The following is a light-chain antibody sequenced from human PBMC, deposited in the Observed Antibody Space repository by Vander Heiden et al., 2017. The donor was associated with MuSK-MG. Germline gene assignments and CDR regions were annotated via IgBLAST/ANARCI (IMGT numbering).Light chain of an antibody. Sequence: DIVMTQTPLSLSVTPGQPASISCRSSQRILYSDGRAYLYWYLQKPGQPPQLLISEVSNRFSGVPDRFSGSGSGTDFTLRISRVEAEDVGVYYCMQSVQLPRTFGQGTKVEIK. J-gene: IGKJ1*01. CDR1: QRILYSDGRAY. CDR3: MQSVQLPRT. CDR2: EVS. V-gene: IGKV2D-29*01.